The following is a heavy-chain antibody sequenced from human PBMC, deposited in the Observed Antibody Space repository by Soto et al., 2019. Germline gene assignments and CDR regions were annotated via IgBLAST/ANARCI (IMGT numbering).Heavy chain of an antibody. CDR3: ARAPFASGSGWYDY. CDR2: INPSSGST. J-gene: IGHJ5*01. Sequence: ASVKVSCKASGYIFTTYYIHWVRQAPGQGLEWMGIINPSSGSTSYAQKFQGRVTMTRDTSTNSIYMELSSLKSEDMAVYYCARAPFASGSGWYDYWGQ. V-gene: IGHV1-46*03. CDR1: GYIFTTYY. D-gene: IGHD6-19*01.